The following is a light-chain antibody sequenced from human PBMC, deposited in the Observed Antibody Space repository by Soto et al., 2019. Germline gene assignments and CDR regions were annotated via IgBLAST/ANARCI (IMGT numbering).Light chain of an antibody. CDR3: TSFAGNFNVV. J-gene: IGLJ2*01. CDR2: EVT. V-gene: IGLV2-8*01. Sequence: QSALTQPPSASGSPGQSVTISCTGTSSDIGGYNYVSWYQQPPGKAPKLMIYEVTKRPSGVPDRFSGSKSGNTASLTVSGLQAEDEAHYYCTSFAGNFNVVFGGGTKLTVL. CDR1: SSDIGGYNY.